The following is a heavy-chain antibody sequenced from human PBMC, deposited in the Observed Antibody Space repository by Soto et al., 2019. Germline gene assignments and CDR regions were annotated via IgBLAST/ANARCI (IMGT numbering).Heavy chain of an antibody. J-gene: IGHJ6*02. CDR3: ARSHNSYGSSGYTYGMDV. CDR2: IYPGDSRT. CDR1: PDNFDTVC. D-gene: IGHD3-22*01. Sequence: GAAEKISSTGCPDNFDTVCRGWLRQMPRKGLEWMGVIYPGDSRTRYSPPFQGRVTISADKSISTAYLQWSSLKASDTAMYYCARSHNSYGSSGYTYGMDVWGQRTTVTVYS. V-gene: IGHV5-51*01.